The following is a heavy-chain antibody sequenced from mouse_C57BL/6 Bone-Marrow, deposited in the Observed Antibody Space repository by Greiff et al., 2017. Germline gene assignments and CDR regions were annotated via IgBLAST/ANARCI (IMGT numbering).Heavy chain of an antibody. CDR1: GFTFSSYG. Sequence: EVKLVESGGDLVKPGGSLKLSCAASGFTFSSYGMSWVRQTPDKRLEWVATISSGGSYTYYPDSVKGRFTIARDNAKNTLYLQMSSLKSEDTAIYSCERRLWPNYAMDYGGQGTAVTVSS. CDR3: ERRLWPNYAMDY. D-gene: IGHD1-1*02. CDR2: ISSGGSYT. J-gene: IGHJ4*01. V-gene: IGHV5-6*02.